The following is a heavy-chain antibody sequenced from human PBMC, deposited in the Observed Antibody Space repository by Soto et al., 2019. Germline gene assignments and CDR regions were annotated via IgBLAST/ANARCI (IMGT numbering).Heavy chain of an antibody. D-gene: IGHD3-22*01. J-gene: IGHJ4*02. CDR1: GFTFSSYA. CDR2: ISGSGGST. V-gene: IGHV3-23*01. Sequence: PGGSLRLSCAASGFTFSSYAMSWVRQAPGKGLEWVSAISGSGGSTYYADSVKGRFTISRDNSKNTLYLQMNSLRAEDTAVYYCAKSTVAWDSSGYYIDYWGQGTLVTVSS. CDR3: AKSTVAWDSSGYYIDY.